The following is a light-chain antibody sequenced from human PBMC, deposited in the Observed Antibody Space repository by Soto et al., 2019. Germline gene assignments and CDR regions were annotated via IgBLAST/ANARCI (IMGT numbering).Light chain of an antibody. J-gene: IGKJ3*01. Sequence: DIQMTQSPSSVSASVGDRVTITCRATQGISSWLAWYQQKPGKAPKLLIYAASSLQSGVPSRFSGSRSATDFTLTINNLQPDDFETYYCQQAKSFHRNFGPGTKVNI. V-gene: IGKV1-12*01. CDR1: QGISSW. CDR3: QQAKSFHRN. CDR2: AAS.